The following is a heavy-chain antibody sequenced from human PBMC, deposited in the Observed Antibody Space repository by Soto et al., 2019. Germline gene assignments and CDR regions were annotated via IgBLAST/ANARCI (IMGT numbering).Heavy chain of an antibody. V-gene: IGHV1-2*04. CDR3: ARDRVAAAGRGGYYYGMDV. J-gene: IGHJ6*02. CDR1: GYANSGYY. D-gene: IGHD6-13*01. CDR2: INPNSGGT. Sequence: ASLKGYCTRAGYANSGYYSHWVRKEKEQGLEWMGWINPNSGGTNYAQKFQGWVTMTRDTSISTAYMELSRLRSDDTAVYYCARDRVAAAGRGGYYYGMDVLVQGTTV.